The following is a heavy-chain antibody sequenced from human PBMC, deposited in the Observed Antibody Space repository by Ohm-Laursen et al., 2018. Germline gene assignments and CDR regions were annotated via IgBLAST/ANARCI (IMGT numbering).Heavy chain of an antibody. CDR1: GGSISSYY. Sequence: GTLSLTCTVSGGSISSYYWSWIRQPAGKGLEWIGRIYTSGSTNYNPSLESRVTISVDTSKNQFSLKLSSVTAADTAVYFCARASKDDDILTGYPYYYYGMDVWGQGTTVTVSS. CDR2: IYTSGST. V-gene: IGHV4-4*07. D-gene: IGHD3-9*01. J-gene: IGHJ6*02. CDR3: ARASKDDDILTGYPYYYYGMDV.